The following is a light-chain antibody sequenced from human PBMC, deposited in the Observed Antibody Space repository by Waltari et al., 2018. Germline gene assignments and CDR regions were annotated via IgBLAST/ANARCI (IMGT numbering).Light chain of an antibody. CDR1: QSVTRA. Sequence: EIVLTQSPGNLSLSPGESATLSCRTSQSVTRALAWYQQKPGHAPRLLIYGASNRATGIPARFSGSWSGTDFSLAISSLEPEDFAVFSCPHVLRLPVTFVHGTKV. CDR2: GAS. V-gene: IGKV3-11*01. J-gene: IGKJ1*01. CDR3: PHVLRLPVT.